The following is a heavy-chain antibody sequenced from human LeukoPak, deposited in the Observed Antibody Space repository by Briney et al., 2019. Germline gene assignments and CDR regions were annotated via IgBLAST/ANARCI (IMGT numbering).Heavy chain of an antibody. CDR3: AGVRYSCGYYYYYGMDV. J-gene: IGHJ6*02. CDR1: GGSFSGYY. Sequence: SETLSLTCAVYGGSFSGYYWSWIRQPPGKGLEWIGEINHSGSTNYNPSLKSRVTISVDTSKNQFSLKLSSVTAADTAVYYCAGVRYSCGYYYYYGMDVWGQGTTVTVSS. CDR2: INHSGST. V-gene: IGHV4-34*01. D-gene: IGHD5-18*01.